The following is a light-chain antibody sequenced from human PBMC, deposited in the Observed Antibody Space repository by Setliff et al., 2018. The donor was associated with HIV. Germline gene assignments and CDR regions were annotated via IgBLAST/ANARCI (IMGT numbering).Light chain of an antibody. CDR3: SSYVAGGSLDV. CDR1: SGDVGGYNY. Sequence: QSVLTQPASVSGSPGQSITISCTGTSGDVGGYNYVSWYQQHPGKAPRLMIYDVAYRPSGVSNRFSGSKSGNTASLTISGLQAEDEADYYCSSYVAGGSLDVFGTGTKGTVL. V-gene: IGLV2-14*03. CDR2: DVA. J-gene: IGLJ1*01.